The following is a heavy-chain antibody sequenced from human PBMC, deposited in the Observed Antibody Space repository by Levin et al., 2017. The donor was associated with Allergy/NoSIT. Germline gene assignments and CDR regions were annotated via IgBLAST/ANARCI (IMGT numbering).Heavy chain of an antibody. J-gene: IGHJ4*02. CDR2: ISYDGSNK. V-gene: IGHV3-30*18. D-gene: IGHD3-10*01. CDR3: AKDNTLLWFGELME. Sequence: GGSLRLSCAASGFTFSSYGMHWVRQAPGKGLEWVAVISYDGSNKYYADSVKGRFTISRDNSKNTLYLQMNSLRAEDTAVYYCAKDNTLLWFGELMEWGQGTLVTVSS. CDR1: GFTFSSYG.